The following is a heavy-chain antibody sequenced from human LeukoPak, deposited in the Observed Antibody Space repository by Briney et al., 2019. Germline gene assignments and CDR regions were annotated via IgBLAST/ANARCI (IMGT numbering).Heavy chain of an antibody. CDR2: IWYDGSNK. CDR3: AREQAAVLWFGELFGAFDY. Sequence: PGGSLRLSCAASGFTFSSYGMHWVRQAPGKGLEWVAVIWYDGSNKYYADSVKGRSTISRDNSKNTLYLQMNSLRAEDTAVYYCAREQAAVLWFGELFGAFDYWGQGTLVTVSS. J-gene: IGHJ4*02. D-gene: IGHD3-10*01. CDR1: GFTFSSYG. V-gene: IGHV3-33*01.